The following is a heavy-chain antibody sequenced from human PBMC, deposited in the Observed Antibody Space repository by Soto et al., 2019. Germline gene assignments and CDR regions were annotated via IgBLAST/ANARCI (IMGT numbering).Heavy chain of an antibody. J-gene: IGHJ3*01. V-gene: IGHV3-33*01. CDR1: GFTFSRYG. D-gene: IGHD3-22*01. CDR3: ARPDEYYHDSSGYYHNPLDF. Sequence: GGSLRLSCAASGFTFSRYGMHWVRQAPGKXLEWVAVIWYDGTNKYYGDSVKGRFTISRDNSKNTLYLQMNSLQAEDSAVYYCARPDEYYHDSSGYYHNPLDFWGQGTVVTVSS. CDR2: IWYDGTNK.